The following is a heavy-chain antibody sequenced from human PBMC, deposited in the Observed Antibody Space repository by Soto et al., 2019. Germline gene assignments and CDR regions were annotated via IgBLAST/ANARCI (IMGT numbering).Heavy chain of an antibody. CDR3: TTVAGYCSGARCPV. CDR2: IKSQSDGGTT. Sequence: GGSLRLSCAASVLTFSHAWMSWVRQAPGKGLEWVGRIKSQSDGGTTDYAAPVKGRFTISRDDSKNTLYLQVNSLKTEDTAVYYCTTVAGYCSGARCPVWGQGTTVTVSS. J-gene: IGHJ6*02. V-gene: IGHV3-15*01. D-gene: IGHD2-15*01. CDR1: VLTFSHAW.